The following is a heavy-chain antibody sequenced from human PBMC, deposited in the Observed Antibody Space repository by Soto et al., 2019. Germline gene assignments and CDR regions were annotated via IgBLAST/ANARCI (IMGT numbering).Heavy chain of an antibody. J-gene: IGHJ3*02. CDR2: IPYDGSNK. V-gene: IGHV3-30-3*01. CDR3: ANGPGGRYDSSGYDAFDI. Sequence: GGSLRLSCAASGFTFSSYAMHWVRQAPGKGLEWVAVIPYDGSNKYYADSVKGRFTISRDNSKNTLYLQMNSLRAEDTAVYYCANGPGGRYDSSGYDAFDIWGQGTMVTVSS. D-gene: IGHD3-22*01. CDR1: GFTFSSYA.